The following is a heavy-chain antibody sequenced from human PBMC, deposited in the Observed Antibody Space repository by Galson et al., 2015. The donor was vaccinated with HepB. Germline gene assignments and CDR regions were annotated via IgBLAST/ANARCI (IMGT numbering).Heavy chain of an antibody. V-gene: IGHV3-73*01. D-gene: IGHD6-19*01. CDR2: IRSRANNYAT. CDR3: SRRSGWYSDALDI. J-gene: IGHJ3*02. Sequence: SLRLSCAASGFTFSGSGIHWVRQASGKGLEWVGRIRSRANNYATLYAASVKGGFTISRDDSKNTAYLQLNSLKTEDTAVYYCSRRSGWYSDALDIWGQGTMVAVSS. CDR1: GFTFSGSG.